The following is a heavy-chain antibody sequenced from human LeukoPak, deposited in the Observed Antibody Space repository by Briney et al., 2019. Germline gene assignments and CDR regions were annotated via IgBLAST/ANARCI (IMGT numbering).Heavy chain of an antibody. CDR3: ARDRQLVYFDY. CDR2: IWYDGSNK. J-gene: IGHJ4*02. CDR1: GFTFSNYG. V-gene: IGHV3-33*01. Sequence: GGSLRLSCAASGFTFSNYGMHWVHQAPGKGLEWVAVIWYDGSNKYYADSVKGRFTISRDNSKNTLYLQMNSLRAEDTAVYYCARDRQLVYFDYWGQGTLVTVSS. D-gene: IGHD6-13*01.